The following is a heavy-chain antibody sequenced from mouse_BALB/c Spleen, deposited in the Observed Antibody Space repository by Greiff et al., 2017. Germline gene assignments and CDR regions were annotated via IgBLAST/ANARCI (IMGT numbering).Heavy chain of an antibody. CDR2: ISYSGST. CDR1: GYSITSDYA. D-gene: IGHD1-1*01. V-gene: IGHV3-2*02. CDR3: ANHYYGSSYAMDY. Sequence: EVQGVESGPGLVKPSQSLSLTCTVTGYSITSDYAWNWIRQFPGNKLEWMGYISYSGSTSYNPSLKSRISITRDTSKNQFFLQLNSVTTEDTATYYCANHYYGSSYAMDYWGQGTSVTVSS. J-gene: IGHJ4*01.